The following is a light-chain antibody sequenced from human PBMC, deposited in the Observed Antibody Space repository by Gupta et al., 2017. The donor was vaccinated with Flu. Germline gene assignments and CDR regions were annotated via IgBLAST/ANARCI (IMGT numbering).Light chain of an antibody. CDR2: DAS. J-gene: IGKJ5*01. V-gene: IGKV3-11*01. CDR1: QRVTSY. CDR3: QQRSAWAIT. Sequence: PPSLALSPGERATLSCRASQRVTSYLAWYQQKPGQPPRPLIFDASNRAPGVPARFNGSGSETDFTLTITSLEPQDSAVYYCQQRSAWAITFGPGTRLEI.